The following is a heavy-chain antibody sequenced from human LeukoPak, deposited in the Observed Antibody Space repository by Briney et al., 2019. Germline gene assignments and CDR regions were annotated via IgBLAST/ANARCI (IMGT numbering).Heavy chain of an antibody. V-gene: IGHV3-53*01. Sequence: GGSLRLSCAASGFTFSSYAMNWVRQAPGKGLEWVSVIYSGGSTYYADSVKGRFTISRDNSKNTLYLQMNSLRAEDSAVYYCARDRSDIAAAGHFDYWGQGTLVTVSS. D-gene: IGHD6-13*01. J-gene: IGHJ4*02. CDR3: ARDRSDIAAAGHFDY. CDR1: GFTFSSYA. CDR2: IYSGGST.